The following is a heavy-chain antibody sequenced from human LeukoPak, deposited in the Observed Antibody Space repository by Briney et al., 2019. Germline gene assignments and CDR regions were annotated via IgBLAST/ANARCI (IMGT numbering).Heavy chain of an antibody. CDR1: GYTFTGYS. CDR2: INPNSGGT. CDR3: AGSPAVAASSWFDP. D-gene: IGHD6-19*01. V-gene: IGHV1-2*02. Sequence: ASLKGSCKASGYTFTGYSMHCVRQTPGQGLEWMGWINPNSGGTNYAQKFQCKATMTRDTSISTAYMDLSRLRSDDTAVYYCAGSPAVAASSWFDPWGQGTLVTVSS. J-gene: IGHJ5*02.